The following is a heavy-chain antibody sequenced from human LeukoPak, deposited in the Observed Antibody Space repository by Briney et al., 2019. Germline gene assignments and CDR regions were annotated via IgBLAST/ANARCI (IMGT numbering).Heavy chain of an antibody. J-gene: IGHJ4*02. V-gene: IGHV1-69*06. Sequence: SVKVSCKASGGTFSSYAISWVRQAPGQGLEWMGGIIPIFGTANYAQKFQGRVTITADKSTSTAYMELSSLRSEDTAVYYCANVAEPGYFDYWGQGTLVTVSS. D-gene: IGHD5-12*01. CDR1: GGTFSSYA. CDR2: IIPIFGTA. CDR3: ANVAEPGYFDY.